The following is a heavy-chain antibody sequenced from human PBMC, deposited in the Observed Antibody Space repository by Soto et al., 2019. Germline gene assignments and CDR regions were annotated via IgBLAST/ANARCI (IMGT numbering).Heavy chain of an antibody. CDR2: ISSGGAYI. CDR1: TFSMYS. D-gene: IGHD1-26*01. V-gene: IGHV3-21*01. Sequence: EVQVVESGGGLVQPGGSLRLSCNFTFSMYSMDWARQAPGKGLEWVASISSGGAYIKYADSVKGRFTISRDNAKNSVSLQMNSLRVDDTAVYFCTRDQGGSYDSWFDPWGQGTLVTVSS. J-gene: IGHJ5*02. CDR3: TRDQGGSYDSWFDP.